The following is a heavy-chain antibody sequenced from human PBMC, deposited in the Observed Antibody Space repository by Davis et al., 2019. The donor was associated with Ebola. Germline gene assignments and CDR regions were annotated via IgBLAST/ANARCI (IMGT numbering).Heavy chain of an antibody. CDR3: AKGGLYDFWSGYYRYYYGMDV. V-gene: IGHV3-30*18. Sequence: GGSLRLSCAASGFTFSRNGMHWVRQAPGKGLEWVAVISYDGSNKYYADSVKGRFTISRDNSKNTLYLQMNSLRAEDTAVYYCAKGGLYDFWSGYYRYYYGMDVWGQGTTVTVSS. D-gene: IGHD3-3*01. CDR1: GFTFSRNG. J-gene: IGHJ6*02. CDR2: ISYDGSNK.